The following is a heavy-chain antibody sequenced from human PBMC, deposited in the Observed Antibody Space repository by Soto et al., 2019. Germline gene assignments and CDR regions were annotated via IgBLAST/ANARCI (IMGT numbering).Heavy chain of an antibody. CDR2: VYYTGST. Sequence: QVQLQESGPGLLKPSQTLSLTCTVSGGSISSGGYYWSWIRQLPGLGLEWIGSVYYTGSTYYKRPLRRRVSIAVGTSRNQFPLMPTPVAGADTAGYFWARGYSSCWYGYFLHWGQGALVTVSS. CDR1: GGSISSGGYY. V-gene: IGHV4-31*03. J-gene: IGHJ1*01. D-gene: IGHD6-19*01. CDR3: ARGYSSCWYGYFLH.